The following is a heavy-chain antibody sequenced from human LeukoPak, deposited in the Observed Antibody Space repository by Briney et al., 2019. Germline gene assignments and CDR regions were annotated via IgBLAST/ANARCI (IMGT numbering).Heavy chain of an antibody. D-gene: IGHD4/OR15-4a*01. V-gene: IGHV3-23*01. CDR3: AKVDGTHLCCPDY. CDR1: GFTFSRHD. Sequence: QPGGSLRLSCAASGFTFSRHDMNWVRQAPGKGPEWVSAISGSGGSTYYADSVKGRFTISRDNSKNTLYLQMNSLRAEDTAVYYCAKVDGTHLCCPDYWGQGTLVTVSS. J-gene: IGHJ4*02. CDR2: ISGSGGST.